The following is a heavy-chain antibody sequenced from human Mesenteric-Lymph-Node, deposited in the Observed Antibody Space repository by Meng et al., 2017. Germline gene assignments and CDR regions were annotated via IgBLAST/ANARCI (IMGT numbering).Heavy chain of an antibody. V-gene: IGHV4-4*07. CDR2: IYTSDIT. CDR3: ARGGYTSVTGHRFDY. Sequence: GSLRLSCTVSGGSIGSYYWSWIRQPAGKGLEWIGRIYTSDITNYNPSLKSRVTMSVDTSKNQFSLRLSSVTAADTAVYYCARGGYTSVTGHRFDYWGQGTLVTVSS. CDR1: GGSIGSYY. D-gene: IGHD6-25*01. J-gene: IGHJ4*02.